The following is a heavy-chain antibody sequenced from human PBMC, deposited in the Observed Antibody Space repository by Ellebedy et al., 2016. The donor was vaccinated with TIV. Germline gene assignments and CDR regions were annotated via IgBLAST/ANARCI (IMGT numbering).Heavy chain of an antibody. D-gene: IGHD2-2*01. CDR3: ARQGRNSGTYFFDY. J-gene: IGHJ4*02. CDR1: GGSIRSSTSY. Sequence: MPSETLSLTCTVSGGSIRSSTSYWGWIRQPPGKGLEWIGSLYNTGDTYYNPPLESRVTISVDTSKNQFSLTLTSVTAADTAVYYCARQGRNSGTYFFDYWGQGTLVPVSS. V-gene: IGHV4-39*01. CDR2: LYNTGDT.